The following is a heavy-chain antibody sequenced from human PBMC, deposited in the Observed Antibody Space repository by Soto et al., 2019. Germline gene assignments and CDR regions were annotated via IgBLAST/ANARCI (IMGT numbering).Heavy chain of an antibody. V-gene: IGHV3-30-3*01. CDR2: ISYDGSNK. CDR1: GFTFSSYA. J-gene: IGHJ6*04. Sequence: PGGSLRLSCAASGFTFSSYAMHWVRQAPGKGLEWVAVISYDGSNKYYADSVKGRFTISRDNSKNTLYLQMNSLRAEDTAVYYCATESVDTAMEQRIGMDVWGKGTTVTVAS. CDR3: ATESVDTAMEQRIGMDV. D-gene: IGHD5-18*01.